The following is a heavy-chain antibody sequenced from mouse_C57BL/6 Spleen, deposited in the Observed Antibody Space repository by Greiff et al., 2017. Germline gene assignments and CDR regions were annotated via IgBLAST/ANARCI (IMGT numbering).Heavy chain of an antibody. CDR1: GYSFTGYF. D-gene: IGHD2-10*01. CDR2: INPYNGDT. Sequence: EVQLQQSGPELVKPGDSVKISCKASGYSFTGYFMNWVMQSHGKSLEWIGRINPYNGDTFYNQKFKGKATLTVDKSSSTAHMELRSLTSEDSAVYYCARGAYSYYAMDYWGQGTSVTVSS. V-gene: IGHV1-20*01. CDR3: ARGAYSYYAMDY. J-gene: IGHJ4*01.